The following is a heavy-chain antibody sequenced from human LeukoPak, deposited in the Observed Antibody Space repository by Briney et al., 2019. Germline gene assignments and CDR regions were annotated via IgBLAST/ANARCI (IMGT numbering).Heavy chain of an antibody. CDR2: IYYSGST. J-gene: IGHJ6*02. CDR1: GGSISSYY. Sequence: SETLSLTCTVSGGSISSYYWSRIRQPPGKGLEWIGYIYYSGSTNYNPSLKSRVTISVDTSKNQFSLKLSSVTAADTAVYYCARALGPLTMVRGVITYYGMDVWGQGTTVTVSS. CDR3: ARALGPLTMVRGVITYYGMDV. V-gene: IGHV4-59*01. D-gene: IGHD3-10*01.